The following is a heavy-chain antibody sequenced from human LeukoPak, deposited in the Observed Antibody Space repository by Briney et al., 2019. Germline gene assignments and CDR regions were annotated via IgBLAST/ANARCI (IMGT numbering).Heavy chain of an antibody. V-gene: IGHV3-30*18. CDR1: GFYFNTYG. Sequence: GALRLSCAASGFYFNTYGMHWVRQAPGEGLEWVTAISKDGADKYYADSVKGRFTISRDNSKNTVYPQMNSLRPEDTAVYYCAKNDISGYYADFWGQGTLVIVSS. J-gene: IGHJ4*02. CDR3: AKNDISGYYADF. D-gene: IGHD3-22*01. CDR2: ISKDGADK.